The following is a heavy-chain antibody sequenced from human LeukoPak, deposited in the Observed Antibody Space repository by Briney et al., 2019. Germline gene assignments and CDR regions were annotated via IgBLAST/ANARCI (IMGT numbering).Heavy chain of an antibody. D-gene: IGHD5-12*01. CDR1: GGSISSYY. J-gene: IGHJ4*02. V-gene: IGHV4-59*12. CDR3: ARGTRGYSGYDLEYFDY. CDR2: IYYSGST. Sequence: SETLSLTCTVSGGSISSYYWSWIRQPPGKGLEWIGYIYYSGSTNYNPSLKSRVTISVDRSKNQFSLKLSSVTAADTAVYYCARGTRGYSGYDLEYFDYWGQGTLVTVSS.